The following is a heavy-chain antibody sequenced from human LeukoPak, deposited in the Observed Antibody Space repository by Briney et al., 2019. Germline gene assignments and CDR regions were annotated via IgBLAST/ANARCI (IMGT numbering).Heavy chain of an antibody. CDR1: GGSISSYY. CDR3: ARAGCSGGSCYRGYYYYYMDV. D-gene: IGHD2-15*01. J-gene: IGHJ6*03. Sequence: PSETLYLTCTVSGGSISSYYWSWIRQPPGKGLEWIGYIYYSGSTNYNPSLKSRVTISVDTSKNQFSLKLSSVTAADTAVYYCARAGCSGGSCYRGYYYYYMDVWGKGTTVTVSS. V-gene: IGHV4-59*01. CDR2: IYYSGST.